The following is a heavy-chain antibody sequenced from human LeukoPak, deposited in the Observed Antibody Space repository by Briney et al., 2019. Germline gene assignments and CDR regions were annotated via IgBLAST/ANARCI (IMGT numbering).Heavy chain of an antibody. CDR2: IYHSGST. CDR3: ARDPSGYCSGGSCPPDY. D-gene: IGHD2-15*01. V-gene: IGHV4-38-2*02. CDR1: GYSISSGYY. J-gene: IGHJ4*02. Sequence: SETLSLTCTVSGYSISSGYYWGWIRQPPGKGLEWIGSIYHSGSTYYNPSLKSRVTISVDTSKNQFSLKLSSVTAADTAVYYCARDPSGYCSGGSCPPDYWGQGTLVTVSS.